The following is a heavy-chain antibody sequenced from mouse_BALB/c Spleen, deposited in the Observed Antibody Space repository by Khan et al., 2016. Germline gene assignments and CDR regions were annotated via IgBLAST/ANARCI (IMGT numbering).Heavy chain of an antibody. J-gene: IGHJ3*01. CDR3: ARSPYDYDVGFAY. CDR1: GFNIKDTY. V-gene: IGHV14-3*02. D-gene: IGHD2-4*01. Sequence: VQLKQSGAELVKPGASVKLSCTASGFNIKDTYMHWVKQRPEQDLEWIGRINPANGNTKYDPKFQGKATITADTSSNTAYLQLSSLTSEETAVYYCARSPYDYDVGFAYWGQGTLVTVSA. CDR2: INPANGNT.